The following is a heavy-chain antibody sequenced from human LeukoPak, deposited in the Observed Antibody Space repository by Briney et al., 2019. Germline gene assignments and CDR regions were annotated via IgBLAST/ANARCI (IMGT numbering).Heavy chain of an antibody. CDR2: IYSGGST. CDR3: AREGITMTLGYFDY. J-gene: IGHJ4*02. Sequence: GGSLRLSCAASGFTVSSNYMSWVRQAPGKGLEWVSVIYSGGSTYYADSVKGRLTISRDNSKNTLYLQMNSLRAEDTAVYYCAREGITMTLGYFDYWGQGTLVTVSS. V-gene: IGHV3-66*01. D-gene: IGHD3-22*01. CDR1: GFTVSSNY.